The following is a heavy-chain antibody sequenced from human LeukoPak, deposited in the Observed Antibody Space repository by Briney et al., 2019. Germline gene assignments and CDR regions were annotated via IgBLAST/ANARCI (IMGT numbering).Heavy chain of an antibody. D-gene: IGHD3-3*01. V-gene: IGHV4-38-2*02. CDR3: VREGPIRFLEQIDY. CDR1: SYSISRGYY. J-gene: IGHJ4*02. Sequence: SETLSLTCSVSSYSISRGYYWGWIRQSPGKGLEWTGNIYQSGSTSYNPSLKSRVTISLDMSKNQFSLKLSSVTAADTAVYYCVREGPIRFLEQIDYWGQGTLVTVSS. CDR2: IYQSGST.